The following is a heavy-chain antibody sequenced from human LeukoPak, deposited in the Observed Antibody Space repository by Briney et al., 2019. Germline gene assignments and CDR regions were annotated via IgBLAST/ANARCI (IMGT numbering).Heavy chain of an antibody. V-gene: IGHV3-74*01. J-gene: IGHJ4*02. D-gene: IGHD2-21*02. CDR2: INSDGSST. CDR1: GFTFSSYW. CDR3: ARVGIYCGGDCYNDY. Sequence: PGGSLRLSCAASGFTFSSYWMHWVRQAPGKGLVWVSRINSDGSSTSYADSVKGRFTISRDNAKNTLYLQMNSLRAEDTAVYYCARVGIYCGGDCYNDYWGQGTLVTVSS.